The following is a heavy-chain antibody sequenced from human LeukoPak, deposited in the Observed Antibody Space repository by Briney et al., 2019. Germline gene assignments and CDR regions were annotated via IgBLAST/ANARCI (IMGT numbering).Heavy chain of an antibody. CDR3: ARDRDLPGGGNAFDI. CDR1: GGSISSGGYY. V-gene: IGHV4-31*03. CDR2: IYYSGST. Sequence: PSETLSLTCTVSGGSISSGGYYWSWIRQHPGKGLEWIEYIYYSGSTYYNPSLKSRVTISVDTSKNQFSLKLSSVTAADTAVYYCARDRDLPGGGNAFDIWGQGTMVTVSS. J-gene: IGHJ3*02. D-gene: IGHD1-1*01.